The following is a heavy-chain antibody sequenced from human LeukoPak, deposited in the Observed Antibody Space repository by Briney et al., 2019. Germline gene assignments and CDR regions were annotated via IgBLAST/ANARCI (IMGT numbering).Heavy chain of an antibody. CDR1: GGSFSSYA. D-gene: IGHD6-6*01. J-gene: IGHJ6*03. V-gene: IGHV1-69*06. Sequence: SVKVSCKASGGSFSSYAITWVRHAPGQGLEWMGRIIPIFGTANYAQKFQGRVTITADIVSSTAYMEVNSLTSDDTAVYFCAKQGAASQDYYMDVWGNGTTVTVSS. CDR3: AKQGAASQDYYMDV. CDR2: IIPIFGTA.